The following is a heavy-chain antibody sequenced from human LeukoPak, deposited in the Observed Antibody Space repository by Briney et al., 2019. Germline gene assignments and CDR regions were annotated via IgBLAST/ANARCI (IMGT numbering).Heavy chain of an antibody. Sequence: GGSLRLSCAASGFTFSSYSMSWVRQAPGKGLEWVSSISSSSSYIYYADSVKGRFTISRDNAKNSLYLQMNSLRAEDTAVYYCARYRYYYDSSGLTSNDYWGQGTLVTVSS. CDR3: ARYRYYYDSSGLTSNDY. J-gene: IGHJ4*02. CDR1: GFTFSSYS. D-gene: IGHD3-22*01. V-gene: IGHV3-21*01. CDR2: ISSSSSYI.